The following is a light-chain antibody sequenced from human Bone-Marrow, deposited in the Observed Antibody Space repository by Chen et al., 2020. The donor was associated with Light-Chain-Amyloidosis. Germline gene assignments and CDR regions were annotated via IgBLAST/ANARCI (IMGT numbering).Light chain of an antibody. CDR3: HVWDANSDNHV. V-gene: IGLV3-21*02. CDR2: ADI. Sequence: SYVFTQAPSVSAAPGQTATIFCVGNDIGSKILHWYQQRPGQAPVLIVYADIDGPSTARPSGLPARFSGSNAGSTATLTISRVEAGDEADYYCHVWDANSDNHVFGGGTKLTVL. CDR1: DIGSKI. J-gene: IGLJ2*01.